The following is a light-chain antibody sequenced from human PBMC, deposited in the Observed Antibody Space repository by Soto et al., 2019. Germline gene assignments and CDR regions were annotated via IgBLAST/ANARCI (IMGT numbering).Light chain of an antibody. CDR1: ESVRSSY. CDR2: GAA. Sequence: IALTQSPGTMSLSSGESATLXCRAGESVRSSYIAWYQQEPGQAPRLLXYGAASRAPGSPDRFSGSGSGTDFTPTISRLEPEDFAVFYGQQYGSSPWTFGQGTKVDIK. J-gene: IGKJ1*01. V-gene: IGKV3-20*01. CDR3: QQYGSSPWT.